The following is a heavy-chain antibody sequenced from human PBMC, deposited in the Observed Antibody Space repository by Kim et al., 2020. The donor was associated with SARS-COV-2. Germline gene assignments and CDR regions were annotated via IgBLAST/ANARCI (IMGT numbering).Heavy chain of an antibody. CDR3: ARDVYGDYGTYYFDY. V-gene: IGHV3-53*01. J-gene: IGHJ4*02. D-gene: IGHD4-17*01. Sequence: DAVKSRFTISRDNSKNTLYLQMNSLRAEDTAVYYCARDVYGDYGTYYFDYWGQGTLVTVSS.